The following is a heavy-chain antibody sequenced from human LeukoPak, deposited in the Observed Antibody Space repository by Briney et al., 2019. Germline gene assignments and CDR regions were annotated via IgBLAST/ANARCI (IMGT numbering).Heavy chain of an antibody. CDR3: AKDQGIAAAGFSPFDY. D-gene: IGHD6-13*01. Sequence: GGSLRLSCAASGFTFSSYWMHWVRQAPGKGLVWVSRINSDGSSTSYADSVKGRFTISRDNDKNTLYLQMNSLRAEDTAVYYCAKDQGIAAAGFSPFDYWGQGTLVTVSS. V-gene: IGHV3-74*01. CDR2: INSDGSST. J-gene: IGHJ4*02. CDR1: GFTFSSYW.